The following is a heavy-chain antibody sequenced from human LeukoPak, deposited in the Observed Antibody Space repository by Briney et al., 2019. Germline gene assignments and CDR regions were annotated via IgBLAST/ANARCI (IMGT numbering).Heavy chain of an antibody. CDR2: INPKNGGT. CDR3: ARDGYGGNSFDY. V-gene: IGHV1-2*02. CDR1: GYTFPGHH. J-gene: IGHJ4*02. D-gene: IGHD4-23*01. Sequence: ASVKVSCTASGYTFPGHHIHWVRQAPGQGLEWMGWINPKNGGTNYAQKFQGRVTMTRDTSISTAFMELSRLNSDDTAVYFCARDGYGGNSFDYWGQGTLVTVSS.